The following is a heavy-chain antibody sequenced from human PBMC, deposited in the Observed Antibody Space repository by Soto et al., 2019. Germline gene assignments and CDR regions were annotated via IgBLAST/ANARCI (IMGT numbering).Heavy chain of an antibody. D-gene: IGHD4-4*01. CDR3: ARRALKGLHQKVQFDY. J-gene: IGHJ4*02. Sequence: SETLSLTCTVSGGSISSSSYYWGWIRQPPGKGLEWIGSIYYSGSTYYNPSLKSRVTISVDTSKNQFSLKLSSVTAADTAVYYCARRALKGLHQKVQFDYWGQGTLVTVSS. CDR2: IYYSGST. V-gene: IGHV4-39*01. CDR1: GGSISSSSYY.